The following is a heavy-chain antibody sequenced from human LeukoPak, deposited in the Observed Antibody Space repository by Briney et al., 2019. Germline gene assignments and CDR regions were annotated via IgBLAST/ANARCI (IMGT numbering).Heavy chain of an antibody. CDR3: ARVDQLLYHGMDV. CDR2: IYTSGST. Sequence: SETLSLTCTVSGGSISSYYWSWIRQPAGKGLEWIGRIYTSGSTNYNPSLKSRVTISLDTSQSQFSLKLTSVTVADTAVYFCARVDQLLYHGMDVWGQGTTVTISS. CDR1: GGSISSYY. V-gene: IGHV4-4*07. J-gene: IGHJ6*02. D-gene: IGHD2-2*01.